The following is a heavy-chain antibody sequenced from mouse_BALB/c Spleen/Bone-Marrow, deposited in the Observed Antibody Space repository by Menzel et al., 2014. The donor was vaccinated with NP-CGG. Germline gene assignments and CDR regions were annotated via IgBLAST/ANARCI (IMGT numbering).Heavy chain of an antibody. CDR3: TRSNVPGAMDY. Sequence: EVQLVESGGGLAQPGGSRKLSCAASGFSFXDYGMAWVRQAPGKGPEWVGFISNLAYSIYYADTVTGRFTISRENAKNTLYLEMSSLRSEDTAMYYCTRSNVPGAMDYWGQGTSVTVSS. CDR2: ISNLAYSI. V-gene: IGHV5-15*02. J-gene: IGHJ4*01. D-gene: IGHD4-1*01. CDR1: GFSFXDYG.